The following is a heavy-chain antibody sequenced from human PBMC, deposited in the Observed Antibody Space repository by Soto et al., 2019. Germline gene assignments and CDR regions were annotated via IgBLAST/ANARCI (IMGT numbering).Heavy chain of an antibody. J-gene: IGHJ6*02. D-gene: IGHD5-18*01. CDR2: FDPEDGET. Sequence: ASVKVSCKVSGYTLTELSMHWVRQAPGKGLEWMGGFDPEDGETIYAQKFQGRVTMTEDTSTDTAYMELSSLRSEDTAVYYCATTAQALYYFHYRMDVWGQGTKVTLSS. V-gene: IGHV1-24*01. CDR1: GYTLTELS. CDR3: ATTAQALYYFHYRMDV.